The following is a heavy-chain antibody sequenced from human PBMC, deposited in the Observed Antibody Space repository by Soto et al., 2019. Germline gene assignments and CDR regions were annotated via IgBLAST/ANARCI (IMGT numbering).Heavy chain of an antibody. CDR3: AKDLTGDSGQGHLCDY. CDR1: GXTFSTYY. CDR2: VGDSSDKT. V-gene: IGHV3-23*01. J-gene: IGHJ4*02. D-gene: IGHD7-27*01. Sequence: GSLRLTCAASGXTFSTYYMSWVRQAPGKGLELVSTVGDSSDKTFYADSVRGRFTISIDNSKNTLYLQMNSLTAEDTAMYYCAKDLTGDSGQGHLCDYWGQGVLVTVSS.